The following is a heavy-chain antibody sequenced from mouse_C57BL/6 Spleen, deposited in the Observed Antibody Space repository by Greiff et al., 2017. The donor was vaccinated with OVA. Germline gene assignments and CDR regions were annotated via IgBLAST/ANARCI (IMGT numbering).Heavy chain of an antibody. D-gene: IGHD4-1*01. CDR3: ARAWERDYFDY. Sequence: QVQLQQPGAELVRPGSSVKLSCKASGYTFTSYWMHWVKQRPIQGLEWIGNIDPSDSETHYNQKFKDKATLTVDKASSTAYMQLSSLTSEDSAVYYCARAWERDYFDYWGQGTTLTVSS. J-gene: IGHJ2*01. CDR2: IDPSDSET. CDR1: GYTFTSYW. V-gene: IGHV1-52*01.